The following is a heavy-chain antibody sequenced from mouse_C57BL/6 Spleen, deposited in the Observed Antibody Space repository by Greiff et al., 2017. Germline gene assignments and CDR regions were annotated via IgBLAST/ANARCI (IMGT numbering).Heavy chain of an antibody. CDR3: ARGIYYGSSYYFDY. D-gene: IGHD1-1*01. CDR1: GYAFSSSW. J-gene: IGHJ2*01. Sequence: QVHVKQSGPELVKPGASVKISCKASGYAFSSSWMNWVKQRPGKGLEWIGRIYPGDGDTTSNGKFKGKATLTADKSSSTAYLQLSSLTSADVAFYVCARGIYYGSSYYFDYWGQGTTLTVSS. V-gene: IGHV1-82*01. CDR2: IYPGDGDT.